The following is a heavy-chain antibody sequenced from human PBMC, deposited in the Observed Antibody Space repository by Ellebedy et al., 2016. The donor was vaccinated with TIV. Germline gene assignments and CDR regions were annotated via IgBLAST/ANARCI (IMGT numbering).Heavy chain of an antibody. CDR3: ARRFDIVTGSYPRGYYGLDI. J-gene: IGHJ6*02. Sequence: AASVKVSCKASGYTFTTYARHWVRQAPGQRPEWMGWINAGIGNTKYSENFQGRVTITTDTSASTAYMELSSLRSEDTAVYYCARRFDIVTGSYPRGYYGLDIWGQGTTVTVSS. CDR2: INAGIGNT. V-gene: IGHV1-3*01. D-gene: IGHD3-9*01. CDR1: GYTFTTYA.